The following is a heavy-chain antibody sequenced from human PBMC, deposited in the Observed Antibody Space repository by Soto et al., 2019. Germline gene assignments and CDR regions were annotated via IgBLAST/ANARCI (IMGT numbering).Heavy chain of an antibody. Sequence: EVQLVESGGGLVKPGGSLRLSCAASGFTFSTYTISWVRQAPGKGLEWVSSIDGSSTYIYYAASVKGRFTISRDNAKNSLYLQMNSLRAADTAVYYCARGSLRVSYDYWGQGTLVPVSS. V-gene: IGHV3-21*01. CDR1: GFTFSTYT. CDR3: ARGSLRVSYDY. CDR2: IDGSSTYI. J-gene: IGHJ4*02. D-gene: IGHD2-8*01.